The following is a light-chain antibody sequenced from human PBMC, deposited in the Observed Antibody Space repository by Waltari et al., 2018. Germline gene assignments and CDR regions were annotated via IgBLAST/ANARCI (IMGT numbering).Light chain of an antibody. CDR3: MQALMTPNT. CDR2: LGS. Sequence: EIVMTQSPLSLPVTPGEPASLSCRSSQSLLHANGKNYVDWYVLKPGQSPPLLISLGSNRASWVPDRFIGIGSDTDFTLRISRVEAEDFGVYYCMQALMTPNTFGQGTKREI. CDR1: QSLLHANGKNY. J-gene: IGKJ2*01. V-gene: IGKV2-28*01.